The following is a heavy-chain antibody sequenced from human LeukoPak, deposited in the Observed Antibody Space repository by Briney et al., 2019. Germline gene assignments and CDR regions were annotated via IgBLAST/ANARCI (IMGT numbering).Heavy chain of an antibody. V-gene: IGHV3-7*01. J-gene: IGHJ4*02. CDR3: ARDAVSGYYRGD. Sequence: PGGSLRLSCAASGFTFDDYGMSWVRQAPGKGLEWVANIKQDGSEKYYVDSVKGRFTISRDNAKNSLYLQMNSLRAEDTAVYYCARDAVSGYYRGDWGQGTLVTVSS. CDR1: GFTFDDYG. CDR2: IKQDGSEK. D-gene: IGHD3-22*01.